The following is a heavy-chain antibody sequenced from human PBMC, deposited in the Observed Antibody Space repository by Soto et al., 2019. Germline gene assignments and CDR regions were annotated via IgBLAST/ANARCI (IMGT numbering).Heavy chain of an antibody. D-gene: IGHD1-26*01. V-gene: IGHV3-9*01. Sequence: GGSLRLSCAASGFSFDDYAMHWVRQAPGKGLEWVSGINWNSGPVGYADSAKGRFTISRDNAKNSVYLQMNSLRPEDTAVYYCARDAPSGSYDNWFDPWGQGTLVTVSS. CDR2: INWNSGPV. J-gene: IGHJ5*02. CDR3: ARDAPSGSYDNWFDP. CDR1: GFSFDDYA.